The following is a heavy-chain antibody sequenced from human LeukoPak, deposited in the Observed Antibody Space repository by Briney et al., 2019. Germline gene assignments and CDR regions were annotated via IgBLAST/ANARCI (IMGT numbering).Heavy chain of an antibody. Sequence: AGSLRLSCAASGFTFSSYSMNWVRQAPGKGLEWVSSISSSSSYIYYADSVKGRFTISRDNAKNSLYLQMNSLRAEDTAVYYCARGAYSSSWTFDYWGQGTLVTVSS. D-gene: IGHD6-13*01. J-gene: IGHJ4*02. V-gene: IGHV3-21*01. CDR3: ARGAYSSSWTFDY. CDR2: ISSSSSYI. CDR1: GFTFSSYS.